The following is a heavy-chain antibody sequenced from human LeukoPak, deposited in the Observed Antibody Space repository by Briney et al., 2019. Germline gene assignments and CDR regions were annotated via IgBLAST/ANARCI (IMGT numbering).Heavy chain of an antibody. CDR3: ARTTVVSPRAFDY. D-gene: IGHD4-23*01. CDR2: ISGSGGST. Sequence: GGSLRLSCAASGFTFSSYAMSWVRQVPGKGLEWVSAISGSGGSTYYADSVKGRFTISRDNSKNTLYLQMNSLRAEDTAVYYCARTTVVSPRAFDYWGQGTLVTVSS. CDR1: GFTFSSYA. V-gene: IGHV3-23*01. J-gene: IGHJ4*02.